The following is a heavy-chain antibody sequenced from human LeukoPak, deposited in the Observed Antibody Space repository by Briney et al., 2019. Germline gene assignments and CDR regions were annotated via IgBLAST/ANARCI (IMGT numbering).Heavy chain of an antibody. Sequence: SSETLSLTCTVSGDSISSGFYYWGWIRQPPGKGLEWIGSIYYGGLTYYNPSLKSRLTISLDTSKNQFSLNLTSVTAADTAVYYCAHSYCGADCYWSAWGQGTLVTVSS. CDR2: IYYGGLT. J-gene: IGHJ5*02. CDR1: GDSISSGFYY. D-gene: IGHD2-21*02. V-gene: IGHV4-39*01. CDR3: AHSYCGADCYWSA.